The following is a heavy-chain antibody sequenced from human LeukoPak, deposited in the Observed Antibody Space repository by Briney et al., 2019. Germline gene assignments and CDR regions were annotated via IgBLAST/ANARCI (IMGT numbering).Heavy chain of an antibody. CDR1: GFTFSSYG. Sequence: GRSLRLSCAASGFTFSSYGMHWVRQAPGKGLEWVAVIWYGGSNKYYADSVKGRFTISRDNSKNTLYLQMNSLRAEDTAVYYCAKDSTRGYCSSTSCYYFDYWGQGTLVTVSS. J-gene: IGHJ4*02. D-gene: IGHD2-2*01. CDR2: IWYGGSNK. CDR3: AKDSTRGYCSSTSCYYFDY. V-gene: IGHV3-30*18.